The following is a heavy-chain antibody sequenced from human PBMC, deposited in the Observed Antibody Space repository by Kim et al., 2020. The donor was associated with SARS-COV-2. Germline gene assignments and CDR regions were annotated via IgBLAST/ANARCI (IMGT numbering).Heavy chain of an antibody. J-gene: IGHJ3*01. V-gene: IGHV4-34*01. CDR3: ARGGLIDVWGGVDAFDV. Sequence: SPESRISISVDTSKNQFSLKLTSVTAADTAVYYCARGGLIDVWGGVDAFDVWGQGTMATVSS. D-gene: IGHD3-3*01.